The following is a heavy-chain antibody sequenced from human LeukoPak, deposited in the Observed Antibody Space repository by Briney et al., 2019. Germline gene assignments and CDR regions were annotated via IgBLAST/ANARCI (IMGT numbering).Heavy chain of an antibody. CDR3: ARDPTGGNTWFDP. D-gene: IGHD3-10*01. J-gene: IGHJ5*02. CDR2: IYYSGGT. V-gene: IGHV4-31*03. CDR1: GGSMSSGNYY. Sequence: SQTLSLTCTVSGGSMSSGNYYWNWIRQHPGKGLEWIGYIYYSGGTYYNPSLKSRVTILMDTSQNQFSLKLRSVTAADTAIYYCARDPTGGNTWFDPWGQETLVTVSS.